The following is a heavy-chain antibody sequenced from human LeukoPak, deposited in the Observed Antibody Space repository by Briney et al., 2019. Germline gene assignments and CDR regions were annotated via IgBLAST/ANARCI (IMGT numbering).Heavy chain of an antibody. V-gene: IGHV4-4*02. Sequence: PSETLSLTCAVSGVSISSSNWWSWVRQPPGKGLEWIGEIYHSGSTNYNPSLKSRVTISVDKSKNQFSLKLSSVTAVDTAVYYCARDRHYYDSTPAPFDYWGQGTLVIVSS. D-gene: IGHD3-22*01. J-gene: IGHJ4*02. CDR3: ARDRHYYDSTPAPFDY. CDR2: IYHSGST. CDR1: GVSISSSNW.